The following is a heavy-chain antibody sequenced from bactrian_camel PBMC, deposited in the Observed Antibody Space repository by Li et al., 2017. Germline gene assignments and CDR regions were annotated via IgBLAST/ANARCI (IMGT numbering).Heavy chain of an antibody. Sequence: HVQLVESGGGSVQAGGPLRLSCAASPYTYSTYTYITYYMAWFRHLTGKEREGVAALADSDGSTNYADSVKGRLTISKDNAKNTLYLQMNSLQPEDTAMYYCAAEKSLTCWVKKSPYEYDYWGQGTQVTVS. CDR2: LADSDGST. CDR1: PYTYSTYT. J-gene: IGHJ4*01. V-gene: IGHV3-3*01. CDR3: AAEKSLTCWVKKSPYEYDY. D-gene: IGHD1*01.